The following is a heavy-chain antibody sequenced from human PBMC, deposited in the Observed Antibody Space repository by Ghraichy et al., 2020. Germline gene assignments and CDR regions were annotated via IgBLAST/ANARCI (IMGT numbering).Heavy chain of an antibody. V-gene: IGHV3-23*01. J-gene: IGHJ4*02. CDR2: ISGSGGST. D-gene: IGHD5-12*01. Sequence: GESLNISCAASGFTFSSYAMSWVRQAPGKGLEWVSAISGSGGSTYYADSVKGRFTISRDNSKNTLYLQMNSLRAEDTAVYYCAKGRHVDIVATILSWGQGTLVTVSS. CDR1: GFTFSSYA. CDR3: AKGRHVDIVATILS.